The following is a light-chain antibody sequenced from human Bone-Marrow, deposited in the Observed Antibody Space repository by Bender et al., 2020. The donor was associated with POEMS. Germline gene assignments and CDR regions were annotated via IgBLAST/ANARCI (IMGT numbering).Light chain of an antibody. CDR1: NSNIGTNA. CDR3: AAWDAGLSGGV. Sequence: QSVLTQPPSASGTPGQRVTISCSGSNSNIGTNAVNWYQQFPGTAPNLLIYSYNQRPSGVPERVYAFKSGTPASLAISGLQAEDEAGYYWAAWDAGLSGGVFGRGTKLTVL. J-gene: IGLJ3*02. CDR2: SYN. V-gene: IGLV1-44*01.